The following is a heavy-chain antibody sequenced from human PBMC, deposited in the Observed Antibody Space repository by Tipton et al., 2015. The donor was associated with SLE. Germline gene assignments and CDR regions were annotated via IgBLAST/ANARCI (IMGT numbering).Heavy chain of an antibody. CDR2: IYSGGST. V-gene: IGHV3-53*01. CDR1: GLTVSSNH. D-gene: IGHD3-22*01. Sequence: SLRLSCAASGLTVSSNHMSWVRQAPGKGLEWVSVIYSGGSTYYADSVKGRFTISRDNSKNTLYLQMNSLRAEDTAVYYCVKDRKGGYYYHYMDVWGKGTTVTVSS. CDR3: VKDRKGGYYYHYMDV. J-gene: IGHJ6*03.